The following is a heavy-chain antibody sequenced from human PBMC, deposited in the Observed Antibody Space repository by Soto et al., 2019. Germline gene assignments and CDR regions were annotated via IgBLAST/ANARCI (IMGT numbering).Heavy chain of an antibody. CDR3: AKDPRYCSGGTCFPEGEHWLDS. CDR1: GFTFTNYA. D-gene: IGHD2-15*01. CDR2: ISYDGNTK. Sequence: GGSLRLSCAASGFTFTNYAMHWVRQGPGKGLEWVAVISYDGNTKFYTDSLKGRFGISRDNSKNTLYLQMNSLRAEDTAVYYCAKDPRYCSGGTCFPEGEHWLDSWGQGTLVTVSS. V-gene: IGHV3-30*09. J-gene: IGHJ5*01.